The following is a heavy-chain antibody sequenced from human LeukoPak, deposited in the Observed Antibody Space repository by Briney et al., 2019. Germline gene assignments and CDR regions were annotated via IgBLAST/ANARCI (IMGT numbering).Heavy chain of an antibody. CDR3: ARADRITGTDFDY. D-gene: IGHD1-20*01. J-gene: IGHJ4*02. V-gene: IGHV4-61*02. CDR2: ISTSGST. Sequence: SETLSLTCTVSGRSISSGSYYWSWIRQPAGKGLEWIGRISTSGSTNYNPSLKSRVTISVDTSKNQFSLKLSSVTAADTAVYYCARADRITGTDFDYWGQGTLVTVSS. CDR1: GRSISSGSYY.